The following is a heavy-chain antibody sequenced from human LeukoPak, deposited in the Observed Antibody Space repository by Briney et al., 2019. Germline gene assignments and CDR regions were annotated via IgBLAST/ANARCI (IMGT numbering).Heavy chain of an antibody. Sequence: PGGSLRLSCAASGFSFNMFPMHWVRQAPGKGLECVAVISYDGNNKYYADSVNGRFTISRDNSKNTLFLQMNSLRAEDTAVYYCAKEDSSGYCYFDYWGQGTLVTVSS. CDR3: AKEDSSGYCYFDY. CDR2: ISYDGNNK. CDR1: GFSFNMFP. J-gene: IGHJ4*02. D-gene: IGHD3-22*01. V-gene: IGHV3-30*04.